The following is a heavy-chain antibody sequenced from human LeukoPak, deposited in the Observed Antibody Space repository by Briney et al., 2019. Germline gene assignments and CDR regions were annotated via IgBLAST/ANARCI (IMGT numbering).Heavy chain of an antibody. Sequence: SETLSLTCTVSGYSISSGYYWGWIRQPPGKGLEWIGSIYYSGSTYYNPSLKSRVTISVDTSKNQFSLKLSSVTAADTAVYYCASQGIGYYYGSGRYYFDYWGQGTLVTVSS. CDR2: IYYSGST. V-gene: IGHV4-38-2*02. D-gene: IGHD3-10*01. J-gene: IGHJ4*02. CDR1: GYSISSGYY. CDR3: ASQGIGYYYGSGRYYFDY.